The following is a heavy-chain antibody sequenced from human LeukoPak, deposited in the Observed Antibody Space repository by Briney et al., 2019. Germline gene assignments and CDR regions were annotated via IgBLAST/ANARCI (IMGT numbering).Heavy chain of an antibody. J-gene: IGHJ5*02. CDR2: LSSGGMKT. Sequence: GGSLRLSCAASGFPFRNFPMSWVRQAPGKGLEWVSGLSSGGMKTFYAASVKGRFTISRDDSNSTVFLQMDSLRVEDTARYYCAKDIGHFDPWGQGALVVVSS. D-gene: IGHD3-3*02. CDR1: GFPFRNFP. V-gene: IGHV3-23*01. CDR3: AKDIGHFDP.